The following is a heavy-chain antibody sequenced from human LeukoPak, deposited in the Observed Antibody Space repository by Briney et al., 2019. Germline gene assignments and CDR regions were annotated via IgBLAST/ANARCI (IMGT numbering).Heavy chain of an antibody. CDR3: AESPITGTPGPIDY. Sequence: GGSLRLSCAASGFTFSSYAMSWVRQAPGKGLEWISAISGSGGSTYYADSVKGRFTISRDNSKNTLYLQMNSLRAEDTAVYYCAESPITGTPGPIDYWGQGTLVTVSS. D-gene: IGHD1-7*01. CDR2: ISGSGGST. J-gene: IGHJ4*02. CDR1: GFTFSSYA. V-gene: IGHV3-23*01.